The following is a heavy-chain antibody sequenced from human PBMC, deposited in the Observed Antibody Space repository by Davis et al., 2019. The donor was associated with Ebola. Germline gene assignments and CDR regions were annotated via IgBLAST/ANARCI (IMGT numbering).Heavy chain of an antibody. CDR3: ASLYSSSHSDF. CDR2: IYHSGST. V-gene: IGHV4-38-2*02. Sequence: SETLSLTCTVSGYSISSGYYWGWIRQPPGKGLEWIGSIYHSGSTYYNPSLKSRVTISVDTSKNQFSLKLSSVTAADTAVYYCASLYSSSHSDFWGQGTLVTVSS. CDR1: GYSISSGYY. J-gene: IGHJ4*02. D-gene: IGHD6-13*01.